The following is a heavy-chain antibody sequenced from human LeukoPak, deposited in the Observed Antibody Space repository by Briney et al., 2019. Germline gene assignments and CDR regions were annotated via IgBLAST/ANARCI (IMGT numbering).Heavy chain of an antibody. V-gene: IGHV3-23*01. J-gene: IGHJ4*02. D-gene: IGHD5-24*01. CDR2: ISGSGGST. CDR3: AKHDRDGYNALDY. CDR1: GFTFSSYA. Sequence: GGSLRLSCAASGFTFSSYAMHWVSQAPGKGLEWVSAISGSGGSTYYADSVKGRFTISRDNSKNTLYLQMNSLRAEDTAVYYCAKHDRDGYNALDYWGQGTLVTVSS.